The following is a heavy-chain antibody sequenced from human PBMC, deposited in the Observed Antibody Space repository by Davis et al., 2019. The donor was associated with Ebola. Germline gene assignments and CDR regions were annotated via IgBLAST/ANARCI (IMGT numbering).Heavy chain of an antibody. Sequence: GGSLRLSCAASGFTFSSYGMHWVRQAPGKGLEWVAFIRYDGSNKYYADSVKGRFTISRDNSKNTLYLQMNSLRAEDTAVYYCARVGLRGVFVPFDYWGQGTLVTVSP. CDR2: IRYDGSNK. J-gene: IGHJ4*02. CDR1: GFTFSSYG. CDR3: ARVGLRGVFVPFDY. V-gene: IGHV3-30*02. D-gene: IGHD3-10*01.